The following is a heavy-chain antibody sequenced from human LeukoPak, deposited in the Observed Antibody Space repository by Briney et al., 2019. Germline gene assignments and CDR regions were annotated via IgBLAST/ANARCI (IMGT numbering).Heavy chain of an antibody. Sequence: GSLRLSCAASGFTFNTFNMNWDRQAPGKGLEWVSSITSGGDYIYYADSVKGRFTTSRDNAKNSLSLQLNSLRVEDTAVYYCARGHYDVLAASYKWTPDYWGQGTLVTVSS. CDR1: GFTFNTFN. CDR3: ARGHYDVLAASYKWTPDY. CDR2: ITSGGDYI. V-gene: IGHV3-21*01. J-gene: IGHJ4*02. D-gene: IGHD3-9*01.